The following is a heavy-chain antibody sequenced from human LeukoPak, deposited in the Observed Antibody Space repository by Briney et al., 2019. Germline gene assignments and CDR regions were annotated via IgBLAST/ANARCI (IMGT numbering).Heavy chain of an antibody. V-gene: IGHV1-69*05. Sequence: SVKVSCKASGGTFSSYAISWVRQAPGQGLEWMGGIIPIFGTANYAQKFQGRVTITTDGSTSTAYMELSSLRSEDTAVYYCASGGSGSYRDLGDNWFDPWGQGTLVTVSS. J-gene: IGHJ5*02. D-gene: IGHD1-26*01. CDR3: ASGGSGSYRDLGDNWFDP. CDR2: IIPIFGTA. CDR1: GGTFSSYA.